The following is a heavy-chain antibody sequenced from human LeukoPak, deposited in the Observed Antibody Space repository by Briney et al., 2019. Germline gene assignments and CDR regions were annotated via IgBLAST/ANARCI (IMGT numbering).Heavy chain of an antibody. D-gene: IGHD2-15*01. J-gene: IGHJ4*02. Sequence: GGSLRLSCAASGFTFSSYAMTWVRQAPGKGLEWVSVISGSGGRTYYADSVKGRFTISRDNSKNTLYLQMSSLRAEDTAVYYCAKDRGGGNLDFDYWGQGTLVAVSS. CDR3: AKDRGGGNLDFDY. CDR1: GFTFSSYA. CDR2: ISGSGGRT. V-gene: IGHV3-23*01.